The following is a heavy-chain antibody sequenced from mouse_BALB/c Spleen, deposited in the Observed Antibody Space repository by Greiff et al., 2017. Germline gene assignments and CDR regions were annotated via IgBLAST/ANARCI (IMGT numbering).Heavy chain of an antibody. J-gene: IGHJ3*01. Sequence: VVESGGGLVQPGGSLKLSCAASGFTFSSYGMSWVRQTPDKRLELVATINSNGGSTYYPDSVKGRFTISRDNAKNTLYLQMSSLKSEDTAMYYCAGGYGFAYWGQGTLVTVSA. CDR3: AGGYGFAY. CDR2: INSNGGST. V-gene: IGHV5-6-3*01. CDR1: GFTFSSYG. D-gene: IGHD1-2*01.